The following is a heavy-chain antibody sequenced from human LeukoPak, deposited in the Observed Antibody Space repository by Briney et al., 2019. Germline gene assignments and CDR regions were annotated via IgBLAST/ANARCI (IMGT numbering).Heavy chain of an antibody. V-gene: IGHV4-59*01. J-gene: IGHJ4*02. Sequence: SETLSLTCTVSGGSINSYYWSWIRQPPGRGLEWVGSIHYSGSTSYNPSLRSRVTISVDKSKNQFFLKLSSVTATDTAVYYCATSGYPPVFDYWGQGTLVTVSS. CDR1: GGSINSYY. CDR3: ATSGYPPVFDY. D-gene: IGHD3-22*01. CDR2: IHYSGST.